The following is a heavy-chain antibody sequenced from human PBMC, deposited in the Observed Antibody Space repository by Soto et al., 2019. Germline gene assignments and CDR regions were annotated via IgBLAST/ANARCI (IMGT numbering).Heavy chain of an antibody. CDR2: ISSSSSTI. CDR3: ARDNPRSSRWDV. J-gene: IGHJ6*02. V-gene: IGHV3-48*02. CDR1: GFTLSSYS. Sequence: PGGSLRLSCEASGFTLSSYSMNWARQAPGQGLEWGSYISSSSSTIYYADSVKGRFTISRDNAKNSLYLQMNSLRDEDTAVYYCARDNPRSSRWDVWCQGTTVTVSS.